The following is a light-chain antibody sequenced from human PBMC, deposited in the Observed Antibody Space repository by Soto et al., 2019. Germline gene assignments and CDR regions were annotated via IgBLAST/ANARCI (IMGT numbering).Light chain of an antibody. CDR3: QQYYSVPYT. CDR1: QSVLYSSNNKNY. V-gene: IGKV4-1*01. J-gene: IGKJ2*01. Sequence: IVMFQSPDSLTVSLGERATINCKSSQSVLYSSNNKNYLAWYQQKPGQPPNLLIYWASTRESGVPDRFSGSGSGTDFTLTISSLQAEDVAVYYCQQYYSVPYTFGQGTKLEIK. CDR2: WAS.